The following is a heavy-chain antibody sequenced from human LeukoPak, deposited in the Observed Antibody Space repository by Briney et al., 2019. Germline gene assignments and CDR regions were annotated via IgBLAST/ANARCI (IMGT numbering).Heavy chain of an antibody. CDR3: ASPAPGYYGSGSYHPFDI. J-gene: IGHJ3*02. CDR2: INPNSGGT. CDR1: GYTLTGYY. Sequence: ASVKVSCKASGYTLTGYYMHWVRQAPGQGLEWMGWINPNSGGTNYAQKFQGRVTMTRDTSISTAYMELSRLRSDDTAVYYCASPAPGYYGSGSYHPFDIWGQGTMVTVSS. V-gene: IGHV1-2*02. D-gene: IGHD3-10*01.